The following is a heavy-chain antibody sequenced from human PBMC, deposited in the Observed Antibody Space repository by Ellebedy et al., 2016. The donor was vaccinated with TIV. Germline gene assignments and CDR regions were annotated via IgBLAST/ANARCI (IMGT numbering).Heavy chain of an antibody. Sequence: SETLSLTCAVYGGSFSGYYWSWIRQPPGKGLEWIGEINHSGSTNYNPSLKSRVTVSVDTSKNQFSLKLSSVTAADTAVYYCARLPHTAPGYWGQGTLVTVSS. CDR1: GGSFSGYY. V-gene: IGHV4-34*01. CDR2: INHSGST. D-gene: IGHD5-18*01. CDR3: ARLPHTAPGY. J-gene: IGHJ4*02.